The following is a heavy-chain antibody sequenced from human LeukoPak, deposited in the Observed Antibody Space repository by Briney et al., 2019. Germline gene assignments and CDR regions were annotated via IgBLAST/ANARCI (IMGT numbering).Heavy chain of an antibody. CDR2: IIPIFGTA. CDR3: ASISGGNSNYYYYGMDV. J-gene: IGHJ6*02. Sequence: SVKVSCKASGGTFSSYAISWVRQAPGQGLEWMGGIIPIFGTANYAQKFQGRVTITADESTSTAYTELSSLRSEDTAVYYCASISGGNSNYYYYGMDVWGQGTTVTVSS. CDR1: GGTFSSYA. D-gene: IGHD4-23*01. V-gene: IGHV1-69*13.